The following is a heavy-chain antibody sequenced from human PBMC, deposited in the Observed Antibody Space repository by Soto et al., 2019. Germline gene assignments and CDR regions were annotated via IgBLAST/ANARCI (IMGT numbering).Heavy chain of an antibody. CDR3: ARAARIAARGWFDP. J-gene: IGHJ5*02. CDR1: GYTFTSYA. V-gene: IGHV1-3*01. D-gene: IGHD6-6*01. CDR2: INAGNGNT. Sequence: APVKVSCKASGYTFTSYAMHWVRQAPGQRLEWMGWINAGNGNTKYSQKFQGRVTITRDTSASTAYMELSSLRSEDTAVYYCARAARIAARGWFDPWGQGTLVTVSS.